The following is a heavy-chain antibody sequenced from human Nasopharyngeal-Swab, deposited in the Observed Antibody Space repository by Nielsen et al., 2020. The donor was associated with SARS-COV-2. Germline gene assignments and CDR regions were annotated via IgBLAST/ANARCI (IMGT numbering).Heavy chain of an antibody. D-gene: IGHD6-13*01. CDR3: ASSPGIAAPTGMDV. CDR1: GFTLSNYE. V-gene: IGHV3-48*03. J-gene: IGHJ6*02. CDR2: IDSSGNSR. Sequence: GGSLRLSCKASGFTLSNYEMNWVRQAPGKGLEWVSSIDSSGNSRYYADSMKGRFTISRDNSKNTLYLQMNSLRAEDTAVYYCASSPGIAAPTGMDVWGQGTTVTVSS.